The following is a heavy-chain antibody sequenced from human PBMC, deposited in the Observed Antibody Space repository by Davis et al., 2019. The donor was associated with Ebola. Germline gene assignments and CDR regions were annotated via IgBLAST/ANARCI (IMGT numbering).Heavy chain of an antibody. CDR1: GFTFSGSA. J-gene: IGHJ4*02. D-gene: IGHD3-10*01. Sequence: GESLKISCAASGFTFSGSAMHWVRQAPGKGLEWVGRIKSKTDGGTTDYAAPVKGRFTISRDDSKNTLYLRMNSLKTEDTAVYYCTTAPNVLLWFRELFWGQGTLVTVSS. V-gene: IGHV3-15*01. CDR2: IKSKTDGGTT. CDR3: TTAPNVLLWFRELF.